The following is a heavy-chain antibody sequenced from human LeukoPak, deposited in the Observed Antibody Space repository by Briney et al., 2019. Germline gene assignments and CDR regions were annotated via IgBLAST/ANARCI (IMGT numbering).Heavy chain of an antibody. CDR1: GGSISNYY. CDR2: IYYTGST. CDR3: ATLDSTFDY. Sequence: PSETLSLTCTVSGGSISNYYWSWIRQPPGKGLEWIGYIYYTGSTTYNPSLKSRVTISVDMSKNQFSLNLSSVTAADTAVYYCATLDSTFDYWGQGTLVTVSS. V-gene: IGHV4-59*08. D-gene: IGHD2-2*03. J-gene: IGHJ4*02.